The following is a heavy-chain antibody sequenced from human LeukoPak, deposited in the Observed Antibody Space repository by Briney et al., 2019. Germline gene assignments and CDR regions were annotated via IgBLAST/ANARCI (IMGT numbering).Heavy chain of an antibody. D-gene: IGHD6-13*01. CDR1: GFTFTNYG. V-gene: IGHV3-48*01. Sequence: PGGSLRLSCATSGFTFTNYGMNWVRQAPGKGLEWVSYISNSAILYADSVKGRFTISRDNARNSLYLQMNSLGAEDTAVYYCATLGQVGSSWYAWNWGQGTLVTVSS. CDR2: ISNSAI. J-gene: IGHJ4*02. CDR3: ATLGQVGSSWYAWN.